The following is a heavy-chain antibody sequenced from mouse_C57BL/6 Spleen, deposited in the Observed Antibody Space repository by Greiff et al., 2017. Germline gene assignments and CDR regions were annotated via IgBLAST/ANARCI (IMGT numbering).Heavy chain of an antibody. V-gene: IGHV5-17*01. Sequence: EVKLVESGGGLVKPGGSLKLSCAASGFTFSDYGMHWVRQAPEKGLEWVAYISSGSSTIYYADTVKGRFTISRDNAKNTLFLQMTSLRSEDTAMYYCARIDGYYVDYAMDYWGQGTSVTVSS. D-gene: IGHD2-3*01. CDR1: GFTFSDYG. J-gene: IGHJ4*01. CDR3: ARIDGYYVDYAMDY. CDR2: ISSGSSTI.